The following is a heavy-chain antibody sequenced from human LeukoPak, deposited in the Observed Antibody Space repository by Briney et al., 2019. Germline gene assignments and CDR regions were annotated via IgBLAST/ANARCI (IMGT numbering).Heavy chain of an antibody. V-gene: IGHV3-53*01. Sequence: GGSLRLSCAASGITFSNAWINWVRQAPGKGLEWVSVIYSGGSTYYADSVKGRFTISRDTSKNTLYLQMNSLRAEDTAVYYCAREGKYSSSYYFDYWGQGTLVTVSS. CDR1: GITFSNAW. D-gene: IGHD6-6*01. J-gene: IGHJ4*02. CDR2: IYSGGST. CDR3: AREGKYSSSYYFDY.